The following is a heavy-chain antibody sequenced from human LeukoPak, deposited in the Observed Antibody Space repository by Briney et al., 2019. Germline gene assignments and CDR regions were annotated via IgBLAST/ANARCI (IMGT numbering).Heavy chain of an antibody. V-gene: IGHV1-2*02. CDR2: INPNSGGT. CDR1: VNSFTGYY. D-gene: IGHD6-19*01. J-gene: IGHJ5*02. CDR3: ASVGAVAFRVTGAPYYP. Sequence: ASVKVSCTASVNSFTGYYMHWVRQAPGQGLEWMGWINPNSGGTNYAQKFQGRVTMTRDTSVSTAYMDLSRLRSDDTAVYYCASVGAVAFRVTGAPYYPWGQGTLVTVSS.